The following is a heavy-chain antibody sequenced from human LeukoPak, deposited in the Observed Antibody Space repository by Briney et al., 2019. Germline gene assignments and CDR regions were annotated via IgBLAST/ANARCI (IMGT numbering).Heavy chain of an antibody. Sequence: PGGSLRLSCAASGFTVSSNYMSWVRQAPGKGLEWASVIYSGGTTNHADSVKGRFTVSRDNSKNTLYLQMNSLRAEDTAVYFCARGSSRAFDYWGQGTLVTVSS. J-gene: IGHJ4*02. D-gene: IGHD2-2*01. CDR3: ARGSSRAFDY. CDR2: IYSGGTT. V-gene: IGHV3-53*01. CDR1: GFTVSSNY.